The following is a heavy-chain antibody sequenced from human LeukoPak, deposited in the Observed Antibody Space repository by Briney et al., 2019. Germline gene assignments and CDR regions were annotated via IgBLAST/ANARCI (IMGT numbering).Heavy chain of an antibody. V-gene: IGHV3-49*04. CDR3: TRDQTTVTIDY. J-gene: IGHJ4*02. CDR1: GFTFGDYA. Sequence: PGRSLRLSCTASGFTFGDYAMSWVRQAPGKGLEWVGFIRSKAYGGTTEYAASVKGRFTISRDDSKSIAYLQMNSLKTEDTAVYYCTRDQTTVTIDYWGQGTLVTVSS. D-gene: IGHD4-17*01. CDR2: IRSKAYGGTT.